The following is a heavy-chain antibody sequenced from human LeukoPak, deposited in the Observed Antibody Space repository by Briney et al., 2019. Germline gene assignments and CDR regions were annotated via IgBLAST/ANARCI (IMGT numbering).Heavy chain of an antibody. V-gene: IGHV3-7*01. CDR1: GFTFRSSR. Sequence: GGSLRLSCAASGFTFRSSRMSWVRQAPGKGLEWVADLHPDGSSTTYYVDSVKGRFTVSRNNAENSLYLQMNNLRVEDTAIYYCARDPHYGALDYWGQGILVTVSS. J-gene: IGHJ4*02. CDR2: LHPDGSSTT. D-gene: IGHD4-17*01. CDR3: ARDPHYGALDY.